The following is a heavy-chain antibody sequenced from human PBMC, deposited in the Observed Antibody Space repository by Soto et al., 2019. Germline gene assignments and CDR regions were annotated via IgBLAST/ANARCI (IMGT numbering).Heavy chain of an antibody. Sequence: QITLKESGPTLVIPTQTLTLTCTFSGLSLSTSGVGVGWIRQPPGKALEWLAFIYWDDDKRYSPSLSSRLNINKXXSXNXXVLTITSMDPVDTATYYCAHRRPYRCNWNTGWFGPWGQGTLVTVSS. CDR2: IYWDDDK. J-gene: IGHJ5*02. V-gene: IGHV2-5*02. D-gene: IGHD1-1*01. CDR3: AHRRPYRCNWNTGWFGP. CDR1: GLSLSTSGVG.